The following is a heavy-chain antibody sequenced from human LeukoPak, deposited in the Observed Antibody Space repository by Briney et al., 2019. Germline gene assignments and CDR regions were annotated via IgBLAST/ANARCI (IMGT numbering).Heavy chain of an antibody. V-gene: IGHV5-51*01. CDR3: ARRDFPYSSGSCLFDY. CDR2: IYPGDSDT. CDR1: GYSFTSYW. Sequence: GESLKISCKGSGYSFTSYWIGWVRHMPGKGLEWMGMIYPGDSDTRYSPSFQGQVTISADKSISTAYLQWSSLKASDTAMYYCARRDFPYSSGSCLFDYWGQGTLVTVSS. J-gene: IGHJ4*02. D-gene: IGHD6-19*01.